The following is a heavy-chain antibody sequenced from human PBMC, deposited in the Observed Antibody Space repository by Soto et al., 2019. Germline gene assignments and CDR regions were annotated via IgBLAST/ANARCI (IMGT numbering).Heavy chain of an antibody. J-gene: IGHJ5*02. V-gene: IGHV3-21*01. Sequence: GGSLRLSCAASGFTFSSYSMNWVRQAPGKGLEWVSSISSSSSYIYYADSVKGRFTISRDNAKNSLYLQMNSLRAEDTAVYCCARDSLYSSSSYNWFDPWGQGTLVTVSS. CDR1: GFTFSSYS. D-gene: IGHD6-6*01. CDR2: ISSSSSYI. CDR3: ARDSLYSSSSYNWFDP.